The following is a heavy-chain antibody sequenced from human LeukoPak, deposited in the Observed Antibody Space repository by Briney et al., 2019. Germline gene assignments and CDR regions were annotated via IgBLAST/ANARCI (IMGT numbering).Heavy chain of an antibody. CDR1: GGSISSSSYY. CDR2: IYYSGST. J-gene: IGHJ3*02. CDR3: ARPAVAGPYDAFDI. Sequence: PSETLSLTCTVSGGSISSSSYYWGWIRQPPGTGLEWIGSIYYSGSTYYNPSLKSRVTISVDTSKNQFSLKLSSVTAADTAVYYCARPAVAGPYDAFDIWGQGTMVTVSS. D-gene: IGHD6-19*01. V-gene: IGHV4-39*01.